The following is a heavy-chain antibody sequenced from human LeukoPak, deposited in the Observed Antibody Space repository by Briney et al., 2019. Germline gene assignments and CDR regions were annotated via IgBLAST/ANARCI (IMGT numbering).Heavy chain of an antibody. CDR2: IYYSGTT. Sequence: SETLSLTCIVSGGSIRSGNYYWNWIRQPPGKGLEWIGYIYYSGTTNYNPSLKSRVSMSIDTSKNQFSLKLSSVTAADTAVYYCAREIVGSYPLYYYYMDVWGKGTTVTVSS. CDR1: GGSIRSGNYY. CDR3: AREIVGSYPLYYYYMDV. J-gene: IGHJ6*03. V-gene: IGHV4-61*01. D-gene: IGHD1-26*01.